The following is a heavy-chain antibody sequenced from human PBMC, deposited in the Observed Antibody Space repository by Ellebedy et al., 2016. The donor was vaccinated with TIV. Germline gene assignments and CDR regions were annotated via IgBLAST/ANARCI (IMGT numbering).Heavy chain of an antibody. CDR2: IKEDGSEK. V-gene: IGHV3-7*01. Sequence: PGGSLRLSCAASGFTFSRDWMNWVRQAPGRGLEFVANIKEDGSEKYYVDSVKGRFTISRDNAKNSLYLQMNSLRAEDTAVYYWARVPWTAVADWGQGTLVTVSS. CDR3: ARVPWTAVAD. D-gene: IGHD6-13*01. CDR1: GFTFSRDW. J-gene: IGHJ4*02.